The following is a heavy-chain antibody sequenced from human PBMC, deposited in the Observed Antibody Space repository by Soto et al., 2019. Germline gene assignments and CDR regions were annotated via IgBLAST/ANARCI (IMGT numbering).Heavy chain of an antibody. CDR2: INAGNGNT. D-gene: IGHD6-13*01. Sequence: AASVKVACKASGDTFTSYSMHWVRQAPGQRLEWMGWINAGNGNTKYSQKFQGRVTITRDTSASTAYMELSSLRSEDTAVYYCARDVIIAAAGLYYYYGMDVWGQGTTVTVSS. CDR1: GDTFTSYS. V-gene: IGHV1-3*01. CDR3: ARDVIIAAAGLYYYYGMDV. J-gene: IGHJ6*02.